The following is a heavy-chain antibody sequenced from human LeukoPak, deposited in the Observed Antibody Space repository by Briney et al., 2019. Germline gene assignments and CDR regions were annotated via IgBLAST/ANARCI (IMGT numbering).Heavy chain of an antibody. Sequence: ASVKVSCKASGYIFINHGIAWVRQAPGQGLEYMGWISAYNGNTDYEQNLQGRVTMTTDTSTTTAYMELRSLTSDDTAVYYCARWGPSPSDYWGQGTLVTVSS. V-gene: IGHV1-18*01. D-gene: IGHD3-16*01. J-gene: IGHJ4*02. CDR1: GYIFINHG. CDR3: ARWGPSPSDY. CDR2: ISAYNGNT.